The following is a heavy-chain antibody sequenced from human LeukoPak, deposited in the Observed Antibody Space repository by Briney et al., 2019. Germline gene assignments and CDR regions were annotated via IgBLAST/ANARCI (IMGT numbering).Heavy chain of an antibody. Sequence: ASVKVSCKTSGYTFTTYAIHWVRQAPGQRLEWMGLINADDGNTRYSQRFQGRVTITRDTSANTVYMELSSLRFEDTAVYYCARGIVVQPSANWFDPWGQGTPVTVSS. CDR1: GYTFTTYA. CDR2: INADDGNT. V-gene: IGHV1-3*01. CDR3: ARGIVVQPSANWFDP. D-gene: IGHD2-2*01. J-gene: IGHJ5*02.